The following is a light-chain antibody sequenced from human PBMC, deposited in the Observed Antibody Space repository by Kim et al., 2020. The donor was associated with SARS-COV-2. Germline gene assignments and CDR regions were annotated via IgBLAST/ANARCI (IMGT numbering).Light chain of an antibody. CDR1: SSNIGSNT. Sequence: GRRVTNSCSGSSSNIGSNTVNWYAQRPGTAPQLLIYCNKQPPSGVPDRFSGSESGTSASLAISGLQSEDEADYYFAAWDVSLNGPVFGRGPQLTVL. CDR3: AAWDVSLNGPV. CDR2: CNK. J-gene: IGLJ3*02. V-gene: IGLV1-44*01.